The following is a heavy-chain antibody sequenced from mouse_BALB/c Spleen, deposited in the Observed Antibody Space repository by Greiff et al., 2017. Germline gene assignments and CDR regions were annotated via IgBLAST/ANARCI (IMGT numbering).Heavy chain of an antibody. Sequence: VQLKQSGPGLVKPSQSLSLTCTVTGYSITSDYAWNWIRQFPGNKLEWMGYISYSGSTSYNPSLKSRISITRDTSKNQFFLQLNSVTTEDTATYYCARGTTVDYFDYWGQGTTLTVSS. CDR2: ISYSGST. D-gene: IGHD1-1*01. V-gene: IGHV3-2*02. CDR1: GYSITSDYA. CDR3: ARGTTVDYFDY. J-gene: IGHJ2*01.